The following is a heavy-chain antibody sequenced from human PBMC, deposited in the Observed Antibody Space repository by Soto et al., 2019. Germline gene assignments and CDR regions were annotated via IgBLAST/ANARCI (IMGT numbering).Heavy chain of an antibody. D-gene: IGHD3-22*01. CDR3: ARENYYDRSGYPGY. CDR2: IKQDGSEK. J-gene: IGHJ4*02. Sequence: GGSLRLSCAASGFTFSSYWMSWVRQAPGKGLEWVANIKQDGSEKYYVDSVKGRFTISRDNAKNSLYLQMNSLRAEDTAVYYCARENYYDRSGYPGYWGQETLVTVSS. V-gene: IGHV3-7*01. CDR1: GFTFSSYW.